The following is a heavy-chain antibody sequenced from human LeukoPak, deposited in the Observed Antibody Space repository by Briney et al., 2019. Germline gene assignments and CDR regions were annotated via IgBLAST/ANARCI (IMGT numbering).Heavy chain of an antibody. CDR1: GFTFSDSY. J-gene: IGHJ4*02. CDR2: ITSGGREI. Sequence: PGGSLRLSCSASGFTFSDSYMSWIRQAPGKGLEWISYITSGGREIHYADSVRGRFTVSRDNAKNSLYLQMSSLRADDTAVYYCARTVAGAYRAYFDYWGQGTLVTVSS. D-gene: IGHD3-16*01. CDR3: ARTVAGAYRAYFDY. V-gene: IGHV3-11*01.